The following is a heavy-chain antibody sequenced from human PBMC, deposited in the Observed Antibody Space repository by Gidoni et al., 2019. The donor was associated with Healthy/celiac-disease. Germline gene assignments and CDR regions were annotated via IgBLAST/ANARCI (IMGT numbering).Heavy chain of an antibody. J-gene: IGHJ6*02. Sequence: QLQLQESGPGLVKPSETLSLTCTVSGGSISSSSYYCGWIRPPPGKGLEWIGSIYYSGSTYYNPSLKSRVTISVDTSKNQFSLKLSSVTAADTAVYYCARHRADTYYYDSSGYGYYYYGMDVWGQGTTVTVSS. D-gene: IGHD3-22*01. CDR2: IYYSGST. CDR3: ARHRADTYYYDSSGYGYYYYGMDV. CDR1: GGSISSSSYY. V-gene: IGHV4-39*01.